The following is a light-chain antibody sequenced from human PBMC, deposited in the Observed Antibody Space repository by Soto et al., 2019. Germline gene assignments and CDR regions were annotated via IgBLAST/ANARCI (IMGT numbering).Light chain of an antibody. CDR2: WAS. CDR3: QQYFTTPWT. CDR1: QTVLYFSNNKNY. J-gene: IGKJ1*01. Sequence: DIVMTQSPDSLAVSLGERATIDCRSSQTVLYFSNNKNYLAWYQQKPGQPPKLIIYWASTRESGVPDRFSGSGSATDFTLTISSLQEEDVAVYYCQQYFTTPWTFGRGTKVEI. V-gene: IGKV4-1*01.